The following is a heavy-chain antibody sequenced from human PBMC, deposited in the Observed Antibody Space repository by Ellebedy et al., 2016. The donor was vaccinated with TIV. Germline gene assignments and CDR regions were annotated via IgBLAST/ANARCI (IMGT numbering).Heavy chain of an antibody. D-gene: IGHD6-13*01. CDR2: ISSSSSYI. CDR3: ARGIGYSSSWPKIDY. Sequence: GESLKISCAASGFTFSSYSMNWVRQAPGKGLEWVSSISSSSSYIYYADSVKGRFTISRDNSKNTLYLQMNSLRAEDTAVYYCARGIGYSSSWPKIDYWGQGTLVTVSS. CDR1: GFTFSSYS. V-gene: IGHV3-21*01. J-gene: IGHJ4*02.